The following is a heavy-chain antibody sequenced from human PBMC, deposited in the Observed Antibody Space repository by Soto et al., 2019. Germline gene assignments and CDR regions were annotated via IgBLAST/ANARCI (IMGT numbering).Heavy chain of an antibody. Sequence: SETLSLTCTVSGGSISGYYWSWVRQPAGKGLEWVGRIYSDGTTNYSPSLKSRVTMSLDTSKDQFSLHLNSVTAADTAVYYCSTLGSSNSKSYTRGMDVWGQGTTVTVSS. D-gene: IGHD3-3*02. CDR3: STLGSSNSKSYTRGMDV. CDR1: GGSISGYY. CDR2: IYSDGTT. J-gene: IGHJ6*02. V-gene: IGHV4-4*07.